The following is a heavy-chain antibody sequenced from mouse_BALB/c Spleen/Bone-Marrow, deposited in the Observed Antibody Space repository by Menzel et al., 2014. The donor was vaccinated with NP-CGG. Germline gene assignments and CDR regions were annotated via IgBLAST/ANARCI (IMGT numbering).Heavy chain of an antibody. J-gene: IGHJ2*01. Sequence: EVQLQQSGTVLARPGASVKMSCKASGYTFTSYWMHWVKQRPGQGLGWIGAIYPGNSDTSYNQKFKGKAKLTAVTSTSTAYMELSSLTNEDSAVYYCTRWNYYGSSYDYWGQGTTLTVSS. CDR2: IYPGNSDT. CDR1: GYTFTSYW. D-gene: IGHD1-1*01. V-gene: IGHV1-5*01. CDR3: TRWNYYGSSYDY.